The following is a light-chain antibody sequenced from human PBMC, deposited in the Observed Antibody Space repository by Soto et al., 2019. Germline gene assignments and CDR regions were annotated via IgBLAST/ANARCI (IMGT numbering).Light chain of an antibody. Sequence: QSALTQPASVSESPGQSITISCTGTNNDVGNYKLVSWFQHHLGKAPKLIIYEGTKRPSGVSNRFPASQSGNTASLTISGLQAEDEADYYCYSYAGTSTWVFGGGTKLTVL. CDR2: EGT. J-gene: IGLJ3*02. CDR1: NNDVGNYKL. CDR3: YSYAGTSTWV. V-gene: IGLV2-23*01.